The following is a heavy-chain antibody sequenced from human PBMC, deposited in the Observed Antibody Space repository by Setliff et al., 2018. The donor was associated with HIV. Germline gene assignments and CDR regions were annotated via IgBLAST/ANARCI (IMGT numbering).Heavy chain of an antibody. CDR2: VDPEDGKT. J-gene: IGHJ5*02. CDR3: ARSLPYDSIPLDP. D-gene: IGHD3-22*01. CDR1: GYTFTDYY. Sequence: ASVKVSCKTSGYTFTDYYIHWVQQAPGKGLEWVGRVDPEDGKTIYAQKFQGRVTMTSSTSISTAYMELSRLRSEDTAVYYCARSLPYDSIPLDPWGQGTLVTVSS. V-gene: IGHV1-8*02.